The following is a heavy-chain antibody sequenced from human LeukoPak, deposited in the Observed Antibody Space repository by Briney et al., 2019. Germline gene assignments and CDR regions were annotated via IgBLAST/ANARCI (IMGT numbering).Heavy chain of an antibody. J-gene: IGHJ4*02. Sequence: SETLSLTCTVSGGSISTHYWSWIRQPAGKGLEWIGRISITGSTNYNPSLKSRVTMSIDTSKNQFSLKLSSVTAADTAVYYCAREVEMATQFDYWSQGTLVTVSS. CDR2: ISITGST. CDR1: GGSISTHY. CDR3: AREVEMATQFDY. D-gene: IGHD5-24*01. V-gene: IGHV4-4*07.